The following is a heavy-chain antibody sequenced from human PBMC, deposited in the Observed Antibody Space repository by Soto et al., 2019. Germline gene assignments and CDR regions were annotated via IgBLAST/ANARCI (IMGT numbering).Heavy chain of an antibody. J-gene: IGHJ4*02. D-gene: IGHD1-26*01. CDR3: ARDFRATDDY. CDR1: GFTFSSYA. V-gene: IGHV3-30*14. Sequence: QVQLVESGGGVVQPGRSLRLSCAASGFTFSSYAMHWVRQAPGKGLEWVAVISYDGSNKYYADSVKGRFTISRDNSKNTLYLQMNSLRAEDTAVYYCARDFRATDDYWGQGTLVTVSS. CDR2: ISYDGSNK.